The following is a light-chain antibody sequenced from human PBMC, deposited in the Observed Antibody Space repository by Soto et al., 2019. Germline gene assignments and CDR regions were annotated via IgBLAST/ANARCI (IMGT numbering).Light chain of an antibody. Sequence: EIVLTHSPSTLSLSPGERATLSCMASQSLSTYLAWYQQKPGQAPRLLIYDASNRATGIPARFSGSGSGTDFTLTISSLEPEDFAVYYCQHRDSWPLTFGGGTKVDIK. V-gene: IGKV3-11*01. J-gene: IGKJ4*01. CDR1: QSLSTY. CDR3: QHRDSWPLT. CDR2: DAS.